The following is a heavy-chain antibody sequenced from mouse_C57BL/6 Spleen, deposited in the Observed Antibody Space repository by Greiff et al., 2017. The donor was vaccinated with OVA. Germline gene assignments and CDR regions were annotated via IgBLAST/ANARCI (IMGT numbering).Heavy chain of an antibody. CDR2: IRSKSNNYAT. J-gene: IGHJ3*01. Sequence: EVQLQESGGGLVQPKGSLKLSCAASGFSFNTYAMNWVRQAPGKGLEWVARIRSKSNNYATYYADSVKDRFTISRDDSESMLYLQMNNLKTEDTAMYYCVRQGDNSGYAWFAYWGQGTLVTVSA. CDR1: GFSFNTYA. V-gene: IGHV10-1*01. D-gene: IGHD3-2*02. CDR3: VRQGDNSGYAWFAY.